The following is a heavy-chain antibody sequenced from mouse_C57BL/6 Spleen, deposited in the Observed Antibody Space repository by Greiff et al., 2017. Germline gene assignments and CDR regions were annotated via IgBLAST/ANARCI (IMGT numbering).Heavy chain of an antibody. CDR3: ERNFLYDYDFDY. D-gene: IGHD2-4*01. CDR2: IYPGDGDT. J-gene: IGHJ2*01. V-gene: IGHV1-82*01. Sequence: VQLQQSGPELVKPGASVKISCKASGYAFSSSGMNWVKQKPGKGLEWIGRIYPGDGDTNYNGKFKGKATLTADKSYSTAYMQLSSLTSEDSAVYFCERNFLYDYDFDYWGQGTTLTVSS. CDR1: GYAFSSSG.